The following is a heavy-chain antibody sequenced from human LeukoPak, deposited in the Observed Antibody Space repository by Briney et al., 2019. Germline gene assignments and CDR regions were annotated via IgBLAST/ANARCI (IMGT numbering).Heavy chain of an antibody. J-gene: IGHJ4*02. D-gene: IGHD3-9*01. CDR1: GGSISSTSYY. CDR2: IYYSGST. V-gene: IGHV4-39*01. Sequence: SETLFLTCSVSGGSISSTSYYWGWIRQPPGKGLEWIGNIYYSGSTYYNPSLKSRVTISLDTSKNQFSLQLTSVTAADTAVYYCARGHDILTGYWYYFDYWGQGTLVTVSS. CDR3: ARGHDILTGYWYYFDY.